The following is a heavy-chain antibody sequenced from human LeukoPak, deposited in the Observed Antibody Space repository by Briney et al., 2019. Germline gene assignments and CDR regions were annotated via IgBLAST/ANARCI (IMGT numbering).Heavy chain of an antibody. CDR3: ARTAKKYEGSNYPSPLGWFDP. J-gene: IGHJ5*02. CDR2: INCNIGGT. D-gene: IGHD3-10*01. CDR1: GYTFTGYY. V-gene: IGHV1-2*02. Sequence: HEASVKVSCKASGYTFTGYYLHWVRQAPGQGLEWMGWINCNIGGTYYAQKFQGRVTMTRDTSISTAYMELSGLRSDDGAVYYCARTAKKYEGSNYPSPLGWFDPWGQGTLVTVSS.